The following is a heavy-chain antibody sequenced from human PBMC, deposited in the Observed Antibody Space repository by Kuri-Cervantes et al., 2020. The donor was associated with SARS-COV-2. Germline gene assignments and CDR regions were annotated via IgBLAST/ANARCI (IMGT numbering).Heavy chain of an antibody. CDR1: GFTFSNAW. Sequence: GGSLRLSCAASGFTFSNAWMSWVRQAPGKGLEWVGRNKSKTDGGTTDYAAPVKGRFTISRDDSKNTLYLQMNSLKTEDTAVYYCTTDPQYYDFWSGYYYYGMDVWGQGTTVTVSS. CDR2: NKSKTDGGTT. V-gene: IGHV3-15*01. D-gene: IGHD3-3*01. J-gene: IGHJ6*02. CDR3: TTDPQYYDFWSGYYYYGMDV.